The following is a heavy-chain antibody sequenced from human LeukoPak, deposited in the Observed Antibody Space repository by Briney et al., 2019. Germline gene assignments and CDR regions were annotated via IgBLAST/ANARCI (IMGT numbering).Heavy chain of an antibody. J-gene: IGHJ5*02. CDR1: GFTFSDYY. CDR2: ISSIGNTI. CDR3: ARDGEMATITSWFDP. Sequence: PGGSLRLSCAASGFTFSDYYMSWIRQAPGKGLEWVSYISSIGNTIYYADSVKGRFTISRDNAKNSLYLQMNSLRAEDTAVYFCARDGEMATITSWFDPWGQGTLVTVSS. V-gene: IGHV3-11*01. D-gene: IGHD5-24*01.